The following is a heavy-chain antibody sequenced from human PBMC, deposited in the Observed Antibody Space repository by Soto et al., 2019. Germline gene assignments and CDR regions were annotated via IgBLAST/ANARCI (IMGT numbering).Heavy chain of an antibody. CDR3: ARDAATTGDYYYGMDV. CDR2: IKQDGSEK. D-gene: IGHD4-17*01. J-gene: IGHJ6*02. Sequence: PGGSLRLSCAASGFTFSSYWMSWVRQAPGKGLEWVANIKQDGSEKYYVDSVKGRFTISRDNAKNSLYLQMNSLRAEDTAVYYCARDAATTGDYYYGMDVWGQGTTVTVSS. V-gene: IGHV3-7*03. CDR1: GFTFSSYW.